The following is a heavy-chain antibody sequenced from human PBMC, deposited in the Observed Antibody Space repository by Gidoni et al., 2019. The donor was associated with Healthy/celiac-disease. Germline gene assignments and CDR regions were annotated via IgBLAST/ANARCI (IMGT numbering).Heavy chain of an antibody. Sequence: EVQLVQSGAEVKKPGESLKLSCKGSGYSFTSYWIGWVRQMPGKGLEWMGIIYPGDSDTRYSPSFQGQVTISADKSISTAYLQWSSLKASDTAMYYCARLDSSSWRHNWFDPWGQGTLVTVSS. V-gene: IGHV5-51*01. CDR3: ARLDSSSWRHNWFDP. J-gene: IGHJ5*02. CDR2: IYPGDSDT. CDR1: GYSFTSYW. D-gene: IGHD6-13*01.